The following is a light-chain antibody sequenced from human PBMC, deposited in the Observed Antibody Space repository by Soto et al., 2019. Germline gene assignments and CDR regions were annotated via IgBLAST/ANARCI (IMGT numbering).Light chain of an antibody. CDR2: SNN. CDR3: AASDDSLSGYV. CDR1: SSNIGSNY. J-gene: IGLJ1*01. Sequence: QSVLTQPPSASGTPGQRVIISCSGSSSNIGSNYVYWYQQLPGTAPKLLMYSNNQRPSGVPDRFSGSESGTSASLAISGLRSEDEADYYCAASDDSLSGYVFGTGTKVTVL. V-gene: IGLV1-47*02.